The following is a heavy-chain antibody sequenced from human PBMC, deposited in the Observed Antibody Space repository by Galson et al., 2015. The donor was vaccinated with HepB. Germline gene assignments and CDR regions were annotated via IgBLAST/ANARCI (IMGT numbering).Heavy chain of an antibody. J-gene: IGHJ4*02. CDR2: ISSSSSTI. D-gene: IGHD3-10*01. Sequence: SLRLSCAASGFTFSSYSMNWVRQAPGKGLEWVSYISSSSSTIYYADSVKGRFTISRDNAKNSLYLQMNSLRDEDTAVYYCARDSPPNYYGSVPDYWGQGTLVTVSS. V-gene: IGHV3-48*02. CDR1: GFTFSSYS. CDR3: ARDSPPNYYGSVPDY.